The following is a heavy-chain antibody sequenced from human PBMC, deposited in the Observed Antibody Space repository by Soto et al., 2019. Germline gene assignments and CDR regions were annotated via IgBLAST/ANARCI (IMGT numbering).Heavy chain of an antibody. D-gene: IGHD3-3*01. J-gene: IGHJ6*02. CDR2: ISGSGGST. Sequence: GGSLRLSCAASGFTFSSYAMSWVRQAPGKGLEWVSAISGSGGSTYYADSVKGRFTISRDNSKNTLYLQMNSLRAEDTAVHYCANVTTLRCTGAHGDVMYVWGRRTTVTVS. CDR1: GFTFSSYA. CDR3: ANVTTLRCTGAHGDVMYV. V-gene: IGHV3-23*01.